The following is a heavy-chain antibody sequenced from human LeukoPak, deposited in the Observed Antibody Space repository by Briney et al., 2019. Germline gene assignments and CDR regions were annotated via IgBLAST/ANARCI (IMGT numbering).Heavy chain of an antibody. CDR1: GGSIRSSSYY. D-gene: IGHD1-26*01. CDR2: IYYSGNT. Sequence: LETLSLTCIVSGGSIRSSSYYWGWIRQPPGKGLEWIGSIYYSGNTYYNPSLKSRVTISVDTSKNEFSLKLSSVTAADTAVYYCARHTKVGSKPDAFDIWGQGTMVTVSS. V-gene: IGHV4-39*01. J-gene: IGHJ3*02. CDR3: ARHTKVGSKPDAFDI.